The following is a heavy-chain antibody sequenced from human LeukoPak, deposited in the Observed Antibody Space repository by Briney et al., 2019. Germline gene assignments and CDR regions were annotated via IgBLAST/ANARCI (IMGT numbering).Heavy chain of an antibody. CDR1: GGSISSISYY. CDR3: ARDRGERYTRFDP. J-gene: IGHJ5*02. Sequence: SETLSLTCTVSGGSISSISYYWSWIRQPAGKGLEWTGRIYTSGSTNYNPSLKSRVTISVDTSKNQFSLKLSSVTAADTAVYYCARDRGERYTRFDPWGQGTLVTVSS. CDR2: IYTSGST. D-gene: IGHD1-1*01. V-gene: IGHV4-61*02.